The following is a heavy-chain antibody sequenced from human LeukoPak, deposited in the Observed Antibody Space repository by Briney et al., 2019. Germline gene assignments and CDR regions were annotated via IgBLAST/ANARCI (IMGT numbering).Heavy chain of an antibody. CDR2: ISGSGGST. D-gene: IGHD1-26*01. CDR3: AKSLYSGTYYFWDY. Sequence: GGSLRLPGSASGFTFSSYPMSWVRQAPGKGLEWVSGISGSGGSTYYAYSVKGRFTISRDNSKNTLYLQMNSLRAEDTAIYYCAKSLYSGTYYFWDYWGQGTLVTVSS. J-gene: IGHJ4*02. CDR1: GFTFSSYP. V-gene: IGHV3-23*01.